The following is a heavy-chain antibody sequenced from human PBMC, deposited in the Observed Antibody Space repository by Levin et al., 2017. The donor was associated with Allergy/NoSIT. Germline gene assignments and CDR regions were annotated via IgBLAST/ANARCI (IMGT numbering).Heavy chain of an antibody. CDR2: IYYSGST. CDR1: GGSISSGGYY. CDR3: ARDMITFGGVTGWEWFDP. V-gene: IGHV4-31*03. J-gene: IGHJ5*02. Sequence: SETLSLTCTVSGGSISSGGYYWSWIRQHPGKGLEWIGYIYYSGSTYYNPSLKSRVTISVDTSKNQFSLKLSSVTAADTAVYYCARDMITFGGVTGWEWFDPWGQGTLVTVSS. D-gene: IGHD3-16*01.